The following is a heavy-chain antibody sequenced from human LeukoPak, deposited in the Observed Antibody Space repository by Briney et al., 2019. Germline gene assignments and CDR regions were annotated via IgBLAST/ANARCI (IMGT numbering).Heavy chain of an antibody. Sequence: SGGSLRLSCAASGFTFSRYAIHWVRQAQGKGLEWVTDISYDGANKYYADSVKGRFTISRDNSKNTVYLQMNSLRSQDTAVYYCARADSTYYDIWSGYQPFDYWGQGTLVTVSS. J-gene: IGHJ4*02. CDR2: ISYDGANK. CDR1: GFTFSRYA. V-gene: IGHV3-30-3*01. CDR3: ARADSTYYDIWSGYQPFDY. D-gene: IGHD3-3*01.